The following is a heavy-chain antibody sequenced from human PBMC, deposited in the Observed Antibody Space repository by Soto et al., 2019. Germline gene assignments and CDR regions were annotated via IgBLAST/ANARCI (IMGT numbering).Heavy chain of an antibody. D-gene: IGHD3-10*01. CDR3: ADGGEWAFNFDY. J-gene: IGHJ4*02. Sequence: GSLRLSCTASGFTFSSYAMRWVRQAPGKGLEWVSGISAGGSNTYYPDSVKGRFTISRDNSRNTLYLQMNNLGVEDTAVYYCADGGEWAFNFDYWGQGTLVTVSS. CDR1: GFTFSSYA. V-gene: IGHV3-23*01. CDR2: ISAGGSNT.